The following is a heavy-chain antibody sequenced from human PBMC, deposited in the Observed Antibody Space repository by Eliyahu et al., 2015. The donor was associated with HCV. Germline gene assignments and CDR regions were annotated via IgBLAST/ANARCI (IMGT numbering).Heavy chain of an antibody. CDR3: ARGLNRDQLLRQILFGESQLFDY. J-gene: IGHJ4*02. CDR1: GYTFTSYD. Sequence: QVQLVQSGAEVKKPGASVKVSCKASGYTFTSYDINWVRQATGQGLEWMGWMNPNSGNTGYAQKFQGRVTMTRNTSISTAYMELSSLRSEDTAVYYCARGLNRDQLLRQILFGESQLFDYWGQGTLVTVSS. CDR2: MNPNSGNT. D-gene: IGHD3-10*02. V-gene: IGHV1-8*01.